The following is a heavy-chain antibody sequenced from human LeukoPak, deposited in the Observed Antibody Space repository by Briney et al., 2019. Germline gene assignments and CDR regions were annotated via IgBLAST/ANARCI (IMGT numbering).Heavy chain of an antibody. D-gene: IGHD4-17*01. CDR3: ARDKHGDYYFDY. CDR2: IKQDGSEK. CDR1: GFTFSNAW. Sequence: GGSLRLSCAASGFTFSNAWMSWVRQAPGKGLEWVANIKQDGSEKYYVDSVKGRFTISRDNAKNSLYLQMNSLRAEDTAVYYCARDKHGDYYFDYWGQGTLVTVSS. V-gene: IGHV3-7*01. J-gene: IGHJ4*02.